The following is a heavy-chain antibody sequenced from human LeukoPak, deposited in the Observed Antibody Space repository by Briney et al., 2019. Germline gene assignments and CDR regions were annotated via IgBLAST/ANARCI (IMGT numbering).Heavy chain of an antibody. J-gene: IGHJ4*02. CDR3: ARLRDSGSYYSFDC. Sequence: SETLSLTCTVSGXSISSSSYYWGWIRQPPGKGLEWIGSIYYSGSTYYNPSLKSRVTISVDTSKNQFSLKLSSVTAADTAVYYCARLRDSGSYYSFDCWGQGTLVTVSS. CDR2: IYYSGST. CDR1: GXSISSSSYY. D-gene: IGHD1-26*01. V-gene: IGHV4-39*01.